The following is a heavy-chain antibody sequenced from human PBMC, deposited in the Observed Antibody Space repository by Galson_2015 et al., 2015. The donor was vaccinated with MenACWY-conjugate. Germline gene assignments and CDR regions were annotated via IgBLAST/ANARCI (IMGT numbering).Heavy chain of an antibody. CDR3: GKGXXGGYLGGHFDY. J-gene: IGHJ4*02. Sequence: SLRLSCAASGFTFSSYVMSWVRQAPGKGLEWVSSITDSGVSRYYADSVKGRFTLSRDNSKKTMYLQRNGLRAEDTAVYYCGKGXXGGYLGGHFDYWGQGXLVTVSS. D-gene: IGHD4-17*01. CDR2: ITDSGVSR. CDR1: GFTFSSYV. V-gene: IGHV3-23*01.